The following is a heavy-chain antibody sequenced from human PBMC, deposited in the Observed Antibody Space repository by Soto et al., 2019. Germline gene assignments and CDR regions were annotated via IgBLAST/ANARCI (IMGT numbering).Heavy chain of an antibody. V-gene: IGHV4-39*01. J-gene: IGHJ4*01. D-gene: IGHD4-17*01. CDR2: IYYIGNT. CDR3: GGQDYGAKGYYFEN. Sequence: QLQLQESGSGLVKPSETLSLTCIVSNGSISSRSSYWGWIRQTPGKGLEWIGSIYYIGNTYYNPSLKSRVTISIDTSTTQFSLKMNSVTAADTAVYFCGGQDYGAKGYYFENCG. CDR1: NGSISSRSSY.